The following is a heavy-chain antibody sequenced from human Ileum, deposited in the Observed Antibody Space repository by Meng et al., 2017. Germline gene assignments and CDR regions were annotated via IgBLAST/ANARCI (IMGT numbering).Heavy chain of an antibody. D-gene: IGHD4-17*01. CDR1: GFTFSSYT. J-gene: IGHJ4*02. CDR2: ITSSGSYI. Sequence: EAQSGGSGGGLAKPWGSLRLSCAASGFTFSSYTMNWVRQAPGKGLEWVSAITSSGSYIYYADSLEGRFTISRDNTRNSLYLQMNSLRAEDTAVYYCARDYGDSADYWGQGTLVTVSS. CDR3: ARDYGDSADY. V-gene: IGHV3-21*02.